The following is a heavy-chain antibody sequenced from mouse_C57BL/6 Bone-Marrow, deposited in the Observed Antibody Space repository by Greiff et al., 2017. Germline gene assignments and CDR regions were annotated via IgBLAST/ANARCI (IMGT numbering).Heavy chain of an antibody. V-gene: IGHV1-64*01. CDR2: IHANSGST. CDR1: GYTFTSYW. J-gene: IGHJ2*01. D-gene: IGHD6-2*01. Sequence: QVQLQQPGAELVKPAASVTLSCKASGYTFTSYWMHWVKQRPGQGLEWIGMIHANSGSTNYNEKYKSKATLTVDKSSSTAYMQLSSLTSEEAAVYYCARSEIPLNTLCDYWCQGTTLTVSS. CDR3: ARSEIPLNTLCDY.